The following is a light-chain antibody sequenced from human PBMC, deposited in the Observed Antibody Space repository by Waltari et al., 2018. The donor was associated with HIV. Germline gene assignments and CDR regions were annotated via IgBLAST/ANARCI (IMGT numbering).Light chain of an antibody. J-gene: IGLJ3*02. CDR1: RSNIGADYS. V-gene: IGLV1-40*01. CDR3: QSYDSTLSASV. CDR2: NYN. Sequence: QSVLTQPPSVSGAPGQRVTLSCTGTRSNIGADYSVHWYQQFPGSPPRLLIYNYNTRPSGVPDRFSGSKSGTSASLAITGLQADDEAVYYCQSYDSTLSASVFGGGTELTVL.